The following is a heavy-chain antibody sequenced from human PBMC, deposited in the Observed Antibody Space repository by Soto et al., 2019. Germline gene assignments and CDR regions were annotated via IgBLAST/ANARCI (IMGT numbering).Heavy chain of an antibody. CDR1: GYTFTSYD. Sequence: QVQLVQSGAEVKKPGASVKVSCKASGYTFTSYDINWVRQATGQGLEWMGWMNPNSGNTGYAQKFKGRITMTRNTSISTAYMALSSLSSEDTGVYYCARSTNDYGDRHWGQGTLVTVSS. CDR3: ARSTNDYGDRH. D-gene: IGHD4-17*01. V-gene: IGHV1-8*01. J-gene: IGHJ4*02. CDR2: MNPNSGNT.